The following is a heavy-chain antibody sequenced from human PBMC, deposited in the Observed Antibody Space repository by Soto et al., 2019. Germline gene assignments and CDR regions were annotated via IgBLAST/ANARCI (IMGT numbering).Heavy chain of an antibody. J-gene: IGHJ4*02. D-gene: IGHD2-2*01. CDR1: GFTFSSYA. CDR2: ISGSGGST. CDR3: ARGGIVLVPAAKGFYY. V-gene: IGHV3-23*01. Sequence: EVQLLESGGGLVQPGGSLRLSCAASGFTFSSYAMSWVRQAPGKGLEWVSAISGSGGSTYYADSVKGRFTISRDNSKNTLYLQMNSLSAVDTAVYYCARGGIVLVPAAKGFYYWGQGSLVTVSS.